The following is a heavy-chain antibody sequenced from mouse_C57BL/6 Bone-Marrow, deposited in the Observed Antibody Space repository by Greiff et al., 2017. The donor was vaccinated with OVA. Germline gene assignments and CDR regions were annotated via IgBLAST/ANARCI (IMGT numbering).Heavy chain of an antibody. CDR1: GYSITSGYD. CDR3: ARELRFYYFDY. D-gene: IGHD1-1*01. V-gene: IGHV3-1*01. J-gene: IGHJ2*01. Sequence: EVQLQQSGPGMVKPSQSLSLTCTVTGYSITSGYDWHWIRHFPGNKLEWMGYISYSGSTNYNPSLKSRISITHDTSKNHFFPKLNSVTTEDTATYYCARELRFYYFDYWGQGTTLTVSS. CDR2: ISYSGST.